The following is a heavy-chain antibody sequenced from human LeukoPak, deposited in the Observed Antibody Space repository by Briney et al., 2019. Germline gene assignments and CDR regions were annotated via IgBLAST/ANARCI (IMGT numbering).Heavy chain of an antibody. CDR2: INPTSGGT. V-gene: IGHV1-2*02. CDR1: GYTFTSYG. J-gene: IGHJ3*02. CDR3: ARDWIPGSFDAFDI. D-gene: IGHD2-2*03. Sequence: ASVKVSCKASGYTFTSYGISWVRQAPGQGLEWLGWINPTSGGTNYPQKFQGRVTMTRDTSISTAYMELSRLRSDDTAVYYCARDWIPGSFDAFDIWGQGTMVTVSS.